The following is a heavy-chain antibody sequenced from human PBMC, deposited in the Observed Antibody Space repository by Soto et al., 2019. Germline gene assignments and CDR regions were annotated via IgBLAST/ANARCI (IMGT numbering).Heavy chain of an antibody. V-gene: IGHV3-66*04. CDR2: IHSRGTT. Sequence: EVQLVESGGGLVQPGGSLRLSCAASGFTVSNNYMSWVRQAPGKGLEWVSFIHSRGTTAYADSVKGRFTISRDNSKTPLYLQMDSLRAEYTDVYYCARRVAGPSWYCDLWGRGTLVTVSS. CDR1: GFTVSNNY. J-gene: IGHJ2*01. CDR3: ARRVAGPSWYCDL. D-gene: IGHD2-15*01.